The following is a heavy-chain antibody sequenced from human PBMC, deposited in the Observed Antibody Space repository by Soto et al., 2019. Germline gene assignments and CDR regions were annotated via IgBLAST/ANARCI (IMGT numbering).Heavy chain of an antibody. V-gene: IGHV3-74*01. J-gene: IGHJ4*02. CDR3: ARGDGDRYDGNGYLGRH. D-gene: IGHD3-22*01. CDR2: IKSDGSGT. Sequence: EVQLVESGGGLVQPGESLTLSCAASGFTFSSYWMHWVRQAPGKGLVWVSRIKSDGSGTYYADSVKGRLTISRDNAKNTPYLEMNNLEVENKGVYFCARGDGDRYDGNGYLGRHWGQGTLVTVSS. CDR1: GFTFSSYW.